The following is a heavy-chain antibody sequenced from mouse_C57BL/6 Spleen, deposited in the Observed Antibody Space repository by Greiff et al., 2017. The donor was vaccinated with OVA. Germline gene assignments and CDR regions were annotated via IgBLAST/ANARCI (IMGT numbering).Heavy chain of an antibody. V-gene: IGHV5-9-1*02. CDR1: GFTFSSYA. Sequence: EVKLVESGEGLVKPGGSLKLSCAASGFTFSSYAMSWVRQTPEKRLEWVAYISSGGDYIYYADTVKGRFTISRDNARNTLYLQMSSLKSEDTAMYYCTRGNYGSSWDYAMDYWGQGTSVTVSS. D-gene: IGHD1-1*01. CDR2: ISSGGDYI. J-gene: IGHJ4*01. CDR3: TRGNYGSSWDYAMDY.